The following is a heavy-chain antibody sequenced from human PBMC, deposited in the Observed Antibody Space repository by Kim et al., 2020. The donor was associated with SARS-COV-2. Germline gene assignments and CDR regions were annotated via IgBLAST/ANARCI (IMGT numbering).Heavy chain of an antibody. CDR3: ARDRPTTVTTFDAFDI. Sequence: KFQGRVTMTRDTSTSTVYMELSRLRSEDTAVYYCARDRPTTVTTFDAFDIWGQGTMVTVSS. D-gene: IGHD4-17*01. J-gene: IGHJ3*02. V-gene: IGHV1-46*01.